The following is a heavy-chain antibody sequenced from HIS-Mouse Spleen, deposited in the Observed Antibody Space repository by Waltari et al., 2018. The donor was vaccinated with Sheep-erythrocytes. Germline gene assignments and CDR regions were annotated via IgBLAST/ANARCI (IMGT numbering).Heavy chain of an antibody. CDR1: GFSLSTSGVG. J-gene: IGHJ2*01. V-gene: IGHV2-5*02. Sequence: QITLKESGPTLVKPTQTLTLTCTFSGFSLSTSGVGVGWIRQPPGKALEWLAIIYWDDDKRYSPSLKSRLTITKDTSKNQVVLTMTHMDPVDTATYYCAHRPGYWYFDLWGRGTLVTVSS. CDR3: AHRPGYWYFDL. CDR2: IYWDDDK.